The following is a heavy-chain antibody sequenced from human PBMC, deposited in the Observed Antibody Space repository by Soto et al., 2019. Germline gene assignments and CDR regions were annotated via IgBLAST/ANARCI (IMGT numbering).Heavy chain of an antibody. J-gene: IGHJ4*02. CDR2: INQDGSEK. CDR3: ASRPPDRHYDGGFDF. Sequence: GGSLRLSCVASGLTFDNHWMTWVRQAPGKALEWVANINQDGSEKYYVDSVKGRFTISRDNAKNSLFLQMNSLRAEDTAVYYCASRPPDRHYDGGFDFWGQGTMVTVSS. CDR1: GLTFDNHW. D-gene: IGHD3-22*01. V-gene: IGHV3-7*03.